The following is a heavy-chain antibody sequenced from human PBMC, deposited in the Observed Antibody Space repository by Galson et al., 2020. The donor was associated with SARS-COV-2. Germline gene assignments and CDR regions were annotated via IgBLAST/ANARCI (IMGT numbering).Heavy chain of an antibody. Sequence: ASETLSLTFTVSGGSISNGGYYWNWIRQHPGKGLEWIGDIYDSGSTHYNPSLKSRVTISVDTSKNQFSLNLSSVTAADTAVYYCARDRGRLELWKTGGGFDYWGQGTLVTVSS. D-gene: IGHD5-18*01. CDR2: IYDSGST. CDR3: ARDRGRLELWKTGGGFDY. CDR1: GGSISNGGYY. J-gene: IGHJ4*02. V-gene: IGHV4-31*03.